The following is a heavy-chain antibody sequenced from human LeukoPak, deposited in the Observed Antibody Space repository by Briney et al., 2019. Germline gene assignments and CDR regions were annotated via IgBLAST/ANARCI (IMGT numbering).Heavy chain of an antibody. CDR3: ARGLHDFWSGYYTYYYYYYMDV. J-gene: IGHJ6*03. V-gene: IGHV4-34*01. Sequence: PSETLSLTCPVYGGSFSGYYWSWIRQPPGKGLDWIGEINHSGSTNYNPSLKSRVTISVDKSKNQFSLKLSSVTAADTAVYYCARGLHDFWSGYYTYYYYYYMDVWGKGTTVTVSS. CDR2: INHSGST. CDR1: GGSFSGYY. D-gene: IGHD3-3*01.